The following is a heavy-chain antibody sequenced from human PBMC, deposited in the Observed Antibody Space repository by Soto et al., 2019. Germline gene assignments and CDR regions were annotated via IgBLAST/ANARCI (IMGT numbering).Heavy chain of an antibody. V-gene: IGHV1-18*01. CDR2: ISAYNGNT. D-gene: IGHD2-15*01. CDR1: GYTFTSYG. Sequence: ASVKVSCKASGYTFTSYGISWVRQAPGQGLEWMGWISAYNGNTSYAQKFQGRVTMTRDTSTSTVYMELSSLRSEDTAVYYCARDRWVAVTWHFDYWGQGTLVTVSS. J-gene: IGHJ4*02. CDR3: ARDRWVAVTWHFDY.